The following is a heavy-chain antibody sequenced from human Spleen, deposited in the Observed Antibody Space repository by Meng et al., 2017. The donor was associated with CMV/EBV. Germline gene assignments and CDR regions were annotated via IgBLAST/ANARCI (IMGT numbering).Heavy chain of an antibody. CDR2: ISYDGSNK. Sequence: GGSLRLSCAASGFTFSSYAMHWVRQAPGKGLEWVAVISYDGSNKYYADSVKGRFTISRDNSKNTLYLQMNSLRAEDTAVYYCAKGGDYCSSTSCYFWWDYWGQGTLVTVSS. V-gene: IGHV3-30*04. J-gene: IGHJ4*02. CDR1: GFTFSSYA. CDR3: AKGGDYCSSTSCYFWWDY. D-gene: IGHD2-2*01.